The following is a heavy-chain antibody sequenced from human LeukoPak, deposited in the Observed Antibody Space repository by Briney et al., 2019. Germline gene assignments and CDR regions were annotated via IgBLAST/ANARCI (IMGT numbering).Heavy chain of an antibody. V-gene: IGHV4-59*12. CDR1: GGSISSYY. CDR2: IYYSGST. CDR3: VRDYYDSSGWGYFDY. Sequence: SETLSLTCTVSGGSISSYYWSWIRQPPGKGLEWIGYIYYSGSTNYNPSLKSRVNMSLDTSKNQFSLKLSSVTAADTAVYYCVRDYYDSSGWGYFDYWGQGAPVTVSS. J-gene: IGHJ4*02. D-gene: IGHD3-22*01.